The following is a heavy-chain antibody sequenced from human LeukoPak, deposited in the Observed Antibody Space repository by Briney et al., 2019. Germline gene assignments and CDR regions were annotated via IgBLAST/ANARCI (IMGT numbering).Heavy chain of an antibody. CDR3: AREMTTIYYYYGMDV. V-gene: IGHV3-66*01. D-gene: IGHD5-24*01. CDR2: IYSGGST. J-gene: IGHJ6*02. Sequence: GGSLRLSCAASGFTVSSNYMSWVRQAPGKGLEWVSVIYSGGSTYYADSVKGRFTISRDNSKNTLYLQMNSLRAEDTAVYYCAREMTTIYYYYGMDVWGQGTTVTVSS. CDR1: GFTVSSNY.